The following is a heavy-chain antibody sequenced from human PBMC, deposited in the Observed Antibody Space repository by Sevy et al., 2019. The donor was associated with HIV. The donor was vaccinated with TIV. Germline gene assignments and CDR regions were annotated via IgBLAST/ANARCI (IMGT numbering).Heavy chain of an antibody. CDR3: ARENTMIEEPGWFDP. CDR1: GFTFSDYY. V-gene: IGHV3-11*01. D-gene: IGHD3-22*01. Sequence: GGSLRLSCAASGFTFSDYYMSWIRQAPGKGLEWVSYISRSGTTINYADSVTGRFTISRDNAKNSLYLQMNSLRAEDTAVYYCARENTMIEEPGWFDPWGQGTLVTVSS. J-gene: IGHJ5*02. CDR2: ISRSGTTI.